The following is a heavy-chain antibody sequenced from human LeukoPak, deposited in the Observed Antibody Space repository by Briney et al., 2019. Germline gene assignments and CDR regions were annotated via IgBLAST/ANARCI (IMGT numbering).Heavy chain of an antibody. J-gene: IGHJ4*02. D-gene: IGHD6-13*01. CDR1: GGSISSYY. V-gene: IGHV4-59*08. CDR2: IYYSGST. CDR3: ARWRYSSSPSRWHFDY. Sequence: SSETLSLTCTVSGGSISSYYWSWIRQPPGKGLEWIGYIYYSGSTNYNPSLKSRVTISVDTSKNQFSLKLSSVTAADTAVYYCARWRYSSSPSRWHFDYWGQGTLVTVSS.